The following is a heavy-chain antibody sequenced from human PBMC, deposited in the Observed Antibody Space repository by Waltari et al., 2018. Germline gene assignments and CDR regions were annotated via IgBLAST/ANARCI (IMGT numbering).Heavy chain of an antibody. J-gene: IGHJ4*02. D-gene: IGHD5-12*01. CDR3: AGEDGYDFYFDD. CDR1: GGASSSYY. V-gene: IGHV4-4*07. Sequence: QVQLQESGPGLVKASEALSLTCTVSGGASSSYYWSWIRQPAGKGMEWIGRTYTSGSSNYTPSHTKGVTTSVDTSKNQIAWKLRSVPAAAAAVYCCAGEDGYDFYFDDWGQGTLVIVSS. CDR2: TYTSGSS.